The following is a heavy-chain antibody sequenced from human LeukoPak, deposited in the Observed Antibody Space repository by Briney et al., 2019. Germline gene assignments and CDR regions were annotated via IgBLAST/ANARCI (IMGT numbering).Heavy chain of an antibody. Sequence: GGSLRLSCTGSGFTFSSYSMNWVRQAPGKGLEWVSSISSTGGTTYYADSVKGRFTISRNNSKNTLYLQMNSLRAEDTAIYYCATYRQVMLPFESWGQGTLVTVSS. V-gene: IGHV3-23*01. D-gene: IGHD5-18*01. CDR3: ATYRQVMLPFES. J-gene: IGHJ4*02. CDR1: GFTFSSYS. CDR2: ISSTGGTT.